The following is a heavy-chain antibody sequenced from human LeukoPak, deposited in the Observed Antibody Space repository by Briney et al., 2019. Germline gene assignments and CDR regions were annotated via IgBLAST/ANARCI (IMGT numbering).Heavy chain of an antibody. CDR1: GGSFSGYY. V-gene: IGHV4-34*01. D-gene: IGHD5-12*01. Sequence: SETLSLTCAVYGGSFSGYYWSWIRQPPGKGLEWIGEVNHSGSTNCNPSLKSRVTISVDTSKNQFSLKLSSVTAADTAVYYCASDSGYDEIDYWGQGTLVTVSS. CDR2: VNHSGST. J-gene: IGHJ4*02. CDR3: ASDSGYDEIDY.